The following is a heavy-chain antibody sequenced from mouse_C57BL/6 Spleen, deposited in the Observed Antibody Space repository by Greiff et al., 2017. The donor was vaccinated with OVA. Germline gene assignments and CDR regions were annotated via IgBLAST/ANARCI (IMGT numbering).Heavy chain of an antibody. CDR3: ARDLGGYYF. Sequence: EVKLQESGPGLVKPSQSLSLTCSVTGYSITSGYYWNWIRQFPGNKLEWMGYISYDGSNNYNPSLKNRISITRDTSKNQFFLKLNSVTTEDTATYYCARDLGGYYFWGQGTTLTVSS. D-gene: IGHD2-3*01. CDR2: ISYDGSN. J-gene: IGHJ2*01. V-gene: IGHV3-6*01. CDR1: GYSITSGYY.